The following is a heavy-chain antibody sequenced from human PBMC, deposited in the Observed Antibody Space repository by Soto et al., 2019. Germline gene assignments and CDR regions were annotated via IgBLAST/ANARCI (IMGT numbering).Heavy chain of an antibody. CDR1: DHTFTYYG. J-gene: IGHJ6*04. V-gene: IGHV1-18*01. CDR3: AATGGHYFGLDV. Sequence: QAQLLQTGGEVKKPGASVKVSCNSSDHTFTYYGINWVRRAPGQGLEWMGWISGYNGNTKYAQKFRGRVTMSADASRRTADMDMGSLPSDDTAVYCCAATGGHYFGLDVWGERTTVTVSS. CDR2: ISGYNGNT. D-gene: IGHD2-8*02.